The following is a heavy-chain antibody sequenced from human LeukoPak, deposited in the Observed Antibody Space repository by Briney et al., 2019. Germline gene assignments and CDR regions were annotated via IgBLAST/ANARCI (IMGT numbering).Heavy chain of an antibody. D-gene: IGHD3-10*01. V-gene: IGHV7-4-1*01. CDR1: GYTFSIYA. Sequence: ASVTVSFKASGYTFSIYAMNWVRQAPGQGVEGMGWINTNTGNPTYAQCFTGRFVFSLDTSVSTAYLQIGGLKAEDTAVYYCARDGPPTYYYGSGSSTLNWFDPWGQGTLVTVSS. J-gene: IGHJ5*02. CDR2: INTNTGNP. CDR3: ARDGPPTYYYGSGSSTLNWFDP.